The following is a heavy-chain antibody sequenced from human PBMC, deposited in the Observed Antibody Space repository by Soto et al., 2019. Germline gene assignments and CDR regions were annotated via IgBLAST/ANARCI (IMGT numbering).Heavy chain of an antibody. D-gene: IGHD6-6*01. J-gene: IGHJ6*02. CDR2: ISSDGSST. CDR3: AKDRYSSSAYYYYGMDA. CDR1: GFTFSAYW. Sequence: EVQLLESGGGLVQPGGSLRLSCAASGFTFSAYWMHWVRQAPGKGLVWVSRISSDGSSTTYADCAEDRFIISRDNAKNTLYLQMNRLRAEDTALYYCAKDRYSSSAYYYYGMDAWGQGTTVTVSS. V-gene: IGHV3-74*01.